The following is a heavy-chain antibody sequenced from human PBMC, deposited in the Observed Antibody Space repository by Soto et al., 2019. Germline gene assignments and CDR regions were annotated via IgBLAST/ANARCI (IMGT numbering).Heavy chain of an antibody. CDR1: GFTFSSYG. J-gene: IGHJ4*02. CDR2: ISYDGSNK. V-gene: IGHV3-30*18. Sequence: QVQLVESGGGVVQPGRSLRLSCAASGFTFSSYGMHWVRQAPGKGREWVAVISYDGSNKYYADSVKGRFTISRDNSKNTLYLQMNSLSAEDTAVYYCAKVASYCSSTSCYFYFDYWGQGTLVTVSS. CDR3: AKVASYCSSTSCYFYFDY. D-gene: IGHD2-2*01.